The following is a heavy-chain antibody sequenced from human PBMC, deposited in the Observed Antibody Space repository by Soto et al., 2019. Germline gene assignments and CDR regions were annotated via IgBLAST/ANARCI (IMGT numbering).Heavy chain of an antibody. CDR1: GGSISSGGYY. D-gene: IGHD6-13*01. J-gene: IGHJ4*02. Sequence: PSETLSLTCTVSGGSISSGGYYWSWIRQHPGKGLEWIGYIYYSGSTYYNPSLKSRVTISVDTSKNQFSLKLGSVTAADTAVYYCARSSAAAIGILDYWGQGTLVTVSS. V-gene: IGHV4-31*03. CDR2: IYYSGST. CDR3: ARSSAAAIGILDY.